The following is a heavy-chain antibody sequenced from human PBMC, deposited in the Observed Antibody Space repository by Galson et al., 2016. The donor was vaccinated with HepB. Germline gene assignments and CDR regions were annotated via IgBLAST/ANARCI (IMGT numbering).Heavy chain of an antibody. Sequence: SLRLSCAASGFSFSTSGMSWVRQAPGRGLEWVSGITRNGDATPYADFVKGRFTISRDNSKNTLYLQMNSLRAEDTAVYYCASWEYTTSSEVDYWGQGTLVTVSS. CDR1: GFSFSTSG. CDR3: ASWEYTTSSEVDY. D-gene: IGHD6-6*01. CDR2: ITRNGDAT. V-gene: IGHV3-23*01. J-gene: IGHJ4*02.